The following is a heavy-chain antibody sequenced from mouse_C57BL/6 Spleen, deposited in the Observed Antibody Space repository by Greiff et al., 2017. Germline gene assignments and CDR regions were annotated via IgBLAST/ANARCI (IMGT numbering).Heavy chain of an antibody. D-gene: IGHD5-1*01. J-gene: IGHJ3*01. CDR3: ASDRGEHCTPLAY. CDR2: LWGVGST. V-gene: IGHV2-6*01. CDR1: GFSLTSYG. Sequence: QVQLQQSGPGLVAPSQSLSITCTVSGFSLTSYGVDWVRQSPGKGLEWLGGLWGVGSTNYNSALKSRLSISKYNSQSQVFLKMNSLQTDDTAMYYCASDRGEHCTPLAYGGQGTLVTVSA.